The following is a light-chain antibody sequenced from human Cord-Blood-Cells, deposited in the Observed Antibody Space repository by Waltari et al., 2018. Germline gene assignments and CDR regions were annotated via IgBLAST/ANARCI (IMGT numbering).Light chain of an antibody. Sequence: EIVMTQSPATLSVSPGERATLSCRASQSVSSNLAWYQQKPGQAPRPLIYGASTRATGIPARFSGSGYGTELNIKISRMKSEDFEVYYCKQYNNWTILGGGKKVEIK. J-gene: IGKJ4*01. V-gene: IGKV3-15*01. CDR2: GAS. CDR3: KQYNNWTI. CDR1: QSVSSN.